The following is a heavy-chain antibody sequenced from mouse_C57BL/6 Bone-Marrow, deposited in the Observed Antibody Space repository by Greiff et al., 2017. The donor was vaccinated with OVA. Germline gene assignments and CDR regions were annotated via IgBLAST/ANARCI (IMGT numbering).Heavy chain of an antibody. Sequence: EVQLQQSVAELVRPGASVKLSCTASGFNIKNTYMHWVKQRPEQGLEWIGRIDPANGNTKYAPKFQGKATITADTSSNTAYLQLSSLTSEDTAIYYCARGDITTVVDWYFDVWGTGTTVTVSS. J-gene: IGHJ1*03. CDR3: ARGDITTVVDWYFDV. CDR2: IDPANGNT. V-gene: IGHV14-3*01. CDR1: GFNIKNTY. D-gene: IGHD1-1*01.